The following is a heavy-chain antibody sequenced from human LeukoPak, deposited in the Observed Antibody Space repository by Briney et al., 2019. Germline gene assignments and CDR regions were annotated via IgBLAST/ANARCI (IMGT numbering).Heavy chain of an antibody. V-gene: IGHV3-20*04. CDR3: ARAQFMITFGGVIGDAFDI. D-gene: IGHD3-16*01. CDR1: GFTFDDYG. CDR2: INWNGGST. Sequence: GSLRLSCAASGFTFDDYGMSWVRQAPGKGLEWVSGINWNGGSTGYADSVKGRFTISRDNAKNSLYLQMNSLRAEDTALYYCARAQFMITFGGVIGDAFDIWGQGTMVTVSS. J-gene: IGHJ3*02.